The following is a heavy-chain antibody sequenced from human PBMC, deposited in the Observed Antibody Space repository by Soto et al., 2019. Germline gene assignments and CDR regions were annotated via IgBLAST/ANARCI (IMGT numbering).Heavy chain of an antibody. CDR3: VQSRCGGDCLEIYSSHAYNGLDV. Sequence: QVTLKESGPTLVKPTQTLTLTCTVSGLSLRTTGVGVGWFRQPQGKALDWLALLYWDDDKRYSPSLRSRLTIAKDISEKQVVLTMTNMDTVDTATYYCVQSRCGGDCLEIYSSHAYNGLDVWGQGTTVTVSS. V-gene: IGHV2-5*02. J-gene: IGHJ6*02. CDR2: LYWDDDK. D-gene: IGHD2-21*02. CDR1: GLSLRTTGVG.